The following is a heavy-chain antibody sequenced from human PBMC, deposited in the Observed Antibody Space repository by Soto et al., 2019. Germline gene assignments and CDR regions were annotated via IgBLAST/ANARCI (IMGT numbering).Heavy chain of an antibody. J-gene: IGHJ6*03. V-gene: IGHV2-5*02. CDR1: GFSLSTSGVG. Sequence: QITLKESGPTLVKPTQTLTLTCTFSGFSLSTSGVGVGWIRQPPGKALEWLALIYWDDDKRYSPSLKSRLTITKDTSKNQVVLTMTNMDPVDTAKYSCAHRDISYYYMDVWGKGTTVTVSS. CDR3: AHRDISYYYMDV. CDR2: IYWDDDK. D-gene: IGHD2-15*01.